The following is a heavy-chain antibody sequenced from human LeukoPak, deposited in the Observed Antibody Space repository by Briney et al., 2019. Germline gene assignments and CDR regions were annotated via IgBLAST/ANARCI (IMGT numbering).Heavy chain of an antibody. D-gene: IGHD1-14*01. CDR1: GFTFNNYG. Sequence: GGSLRLSCAASGFTFNNYGMHWVRQAPGKGLEWVAVISYDGSNKYYADSVKGRFTISRDNYKNTLYLQMNSLRAEDTAVYYCAKGNPAVYWGQGTLVTVSS. CDR3: AKGNPAVY. V-gene: IGHV3-30*18. J-gene: IGHJ4*02. CDR2: ISYDGSNK.